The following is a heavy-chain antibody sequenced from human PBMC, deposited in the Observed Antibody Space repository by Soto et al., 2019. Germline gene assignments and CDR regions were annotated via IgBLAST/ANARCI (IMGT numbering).Heavy chain of an antibody. Sequence: QVQLVQSGAEVKKPGASVKVSCKASGYTFTDYYMHWVRQAPGQRLEWMGWINPNSGTTNYAQKFQGWVTMTRDTSITTVYMEVSRLRSDATAVYYCARVPRGVYYGMDVWGHGTTVTVS. CDR3: ARVPRGVYYGMDV. D-gene: IGHD3-10*01. CDR2: INPNSGTT. V-gene: IGHV1-2*04. CDR1: GYTFTDYY. J-gene: IGHJ6*02.